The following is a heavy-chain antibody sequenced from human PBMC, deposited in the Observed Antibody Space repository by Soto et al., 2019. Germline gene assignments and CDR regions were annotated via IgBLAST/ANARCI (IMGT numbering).Heavy chain of an antibody. CDR1: GFIFRDYW. J-gene: IGHJ4*02. Sequence: EVHLVESGGGWVQPGGSLRLSCAASGFIFRDYWMTWVRQVPGKGLEWVANINQDGREKCYMDSVKGRFTISRDNAKNSLDLQMNSLRADDTAVNCCASDPWDYWGQGTPVTVSS. CDR3: ASDPWDY. V-gene: IGHV3-7*01. CDR2: INQDGREK.